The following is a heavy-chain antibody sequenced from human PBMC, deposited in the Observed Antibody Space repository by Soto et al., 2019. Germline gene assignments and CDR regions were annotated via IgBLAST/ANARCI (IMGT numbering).Heavy chain of an antibody. CDR3: ARGIPRGEPDKYYLDS. CDR1: GGSFSGYY. D-gene: IGHD2-21*01. Sequence: ASETLSLTCAVYGGSFSGYYWTWIRQPPGKGLEWIGEINHTGSTDYNPSLKSRVTISVDTSKNQFSLKLSSVTAADTAVYYCARGIPRGEPDKYYLDSWGQGALVTVSS. J-gene: IGHJ4*02. CDR2: INHTGST. V-gene: IGHV4-34*01.